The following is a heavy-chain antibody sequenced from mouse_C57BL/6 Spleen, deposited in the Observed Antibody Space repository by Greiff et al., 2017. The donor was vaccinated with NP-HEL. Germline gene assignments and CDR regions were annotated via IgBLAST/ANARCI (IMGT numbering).Heavy chain of an antibody. CDR1: GYTFTSYW. V-gene: IGHV1-50*01. J-gene: IGHJ2*01. CDR3: ARFDDYDGVDY. CDR2: IDPSDSYT. D-gene: IGHD2-4*01. Sequence: QVQLQQSGAELVKPGASVKLSCKASGYTFTSYWMQWVKQRPGQGLEWIGEIDPSDSYTNYNQKFKGKATLTVDTSSSTAYMQLSSLTSEDSAVYYCARFDDYDGVDYWGQGTTLTVSS.